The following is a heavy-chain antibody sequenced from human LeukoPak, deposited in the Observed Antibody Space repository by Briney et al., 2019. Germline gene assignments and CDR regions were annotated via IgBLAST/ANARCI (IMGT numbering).Heavy chain of an antibody. D-gene: IGHD1-14*01. V-gene: IGHV4-39*07. CDR1: GDSITSSSFF. J-gene: IGHJ6*03. Sequence: SETLSLTCTVSGDSITSSSFFWGWIRQPPGKGLEWIGSIYYSGGTYYNPSLKSRVITSLDTSKNQFSLKLSSVTAADTAVYYCAKTDRYSYYMDVWGKGTTVTVSS. CDR3: AKTDRYSYYMDV. CDR2: IYYSGGT.